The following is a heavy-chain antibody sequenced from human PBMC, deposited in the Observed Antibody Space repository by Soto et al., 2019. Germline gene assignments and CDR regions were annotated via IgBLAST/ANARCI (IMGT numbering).Heavy chain of an antibody. J-gene: IGHJ4*02. CDR1: GFTFSSYG. CDR3: AKDNGQYQLLWADY. D-gene: IGHD2-2*01. V-gene: IGHV3-30*18. CDR2: ISYDGSNK. Sequence: PGGSLRLSCAASGFTFSSYGMHWVRQAPGKGLEWVAVISYDGSNKYYADSVKGRFTISRDNSKNTLYLQMNSLRAEDTAVYYCAKDNGQYQLLWADYWGQGTLVTVSS.